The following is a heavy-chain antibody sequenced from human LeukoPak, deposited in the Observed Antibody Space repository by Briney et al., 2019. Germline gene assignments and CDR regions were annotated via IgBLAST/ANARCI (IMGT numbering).Heavy chain of an antibody. CDR3: TRRYSSGWYFY. CDR2: IRSKAYGGTT. J-gene: IGHJ4*02. CDR1: GVTGGDDA. V-gene: IGHV3-49*04. Sequence: GGSLRLSGSASGVTGGDDAMSWVRQAPGKGLEWVGIIRSKAYGGTTEYAACVKGRLTISRDDSKSIAYLQMNSLKTEDTAVYYRTRRYSSGWYFYWGQGTLVTVSS. D-gene: IGHD6-19*01.